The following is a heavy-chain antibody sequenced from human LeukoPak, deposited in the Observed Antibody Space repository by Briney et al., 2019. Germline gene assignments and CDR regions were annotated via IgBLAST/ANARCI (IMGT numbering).Heavy chain of an antibody. CDR3: ARSLYYYGSGGEDY. V-gene: IGHV3-30*03. CDR2: ILKDGSNK. CDR1: GFPFSTSG. Sequence: QPGRSLRLSCAASGFPFSTSGMHWVRQAPGKGLEWVAFILKDGSNKYYADSVKGRFTISRDSSKNTLYLQMNSLRAEDTAVYYCARSLYYYGSGGEDYWGQGTLVTVSS. D-gene: IGHD3-10*01. J-gene: IGHJ4*02.